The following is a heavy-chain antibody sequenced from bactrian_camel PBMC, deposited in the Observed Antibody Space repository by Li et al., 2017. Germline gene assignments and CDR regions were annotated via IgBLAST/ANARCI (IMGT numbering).Heavy chain of an antibody. CDR2: ISSDGMDT. D-gene: IGHD7*01. Sequence: HVQLVESGGGLVQPGGSLTLSCAASGLTFGKYYMSWIRQAPGKGLEWVSTISSDGMDTYSADSVKERFSISRDNAKNTVYLQMNSLQSEDAAPYYCALGTDMVYWGQGTQVTVS. CDR3: ALGTDMVY. V-gene: IGHV3-2*01. CDR1: GLTFGKYY. J-gene: IGHJ4*01.